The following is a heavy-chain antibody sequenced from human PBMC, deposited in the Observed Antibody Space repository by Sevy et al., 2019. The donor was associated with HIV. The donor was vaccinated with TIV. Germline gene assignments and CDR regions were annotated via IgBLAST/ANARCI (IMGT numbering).Heavy chain of an antibody. Sequence: GGSLRLSCAASEFTFRDYTMNWVRQVPGKGLEWVSSISSGSSYISYADSVKGRFTISRDNAENLLFVQMNSLRAEDTAVYYCVRDRDYYGSGSYDYWGQGTLVTVSS. CDR3: VRDRDYYGSGSYDY. D-gene: IGHD3-10*01. V-gene: IGHV3-21*06. J-gene: IGHJ4*02. CDR2: ISSGSSYI. CDR1: EFTFRDYT.